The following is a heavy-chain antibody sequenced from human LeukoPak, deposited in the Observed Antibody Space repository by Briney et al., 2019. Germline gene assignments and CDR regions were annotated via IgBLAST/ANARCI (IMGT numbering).Heavy chain of an antibody. J-gene: IGHJ6*02. D-gene: IGHD3-10*01. V-gene: IGHV3-7*01. Sequence: PGGSLRLSWAASGFNFSSYWMSWVRQAPGKGLEWVANIKQDGSEKYYVDSVKGRFTISRDNSKNTLYLQMNSLRAEDTAVYYCRGVSYYYYGMDVWGQGTTVTVSS. CDR1: GFNFSSYW. CDR2: IKQDGSEK. CDR3: RGVSYYYYGMDV.